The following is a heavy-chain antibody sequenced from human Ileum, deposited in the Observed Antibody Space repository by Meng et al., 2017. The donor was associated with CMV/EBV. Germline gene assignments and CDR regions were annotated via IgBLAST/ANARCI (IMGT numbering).Heavy chain of an antibody. CDR1: NGSINTRTYY. CDR3: LGNGWGWFDP. V-gene: IGHV4-39*07. J-gene: IGHJ5*02. CDR2: IYYGGST. D-gene: IGHD7-27*01. Sequence: LRLSCTVSNGSINTRTYYWGWIRQPPGKGLEWIGSIYYGGSTSYNSSLKSRVTISVDTSKNQFSLKLTSMTAADTAVYYCLGNGWGWFDPWGQGTLVTVSS.